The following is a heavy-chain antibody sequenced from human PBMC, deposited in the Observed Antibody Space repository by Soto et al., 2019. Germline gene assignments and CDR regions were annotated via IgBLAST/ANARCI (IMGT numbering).Heavy chain of an antibody. Sequence: QVQLVQSGAEVKKPGASVKVSCKASGYTFTSYGISWVRQAPGQGLEWMGWISAYNGNTNYAQKLQGRVTMTTDTSTSTAYMELRSLRSDDTAVYYCARDRLRLVGSSSSYWRGTYYGMDVWGQGTTVTVSS. CDR3: ARDRLRLVGSSSSYWRGTYYGMDV. V-gene: IGHV1-18*01. J-gene: IGHJ6*02. CDR1: GYTFTSYG. CDR2: ISAYNGNT. D-gene: IGHD6-6*01.